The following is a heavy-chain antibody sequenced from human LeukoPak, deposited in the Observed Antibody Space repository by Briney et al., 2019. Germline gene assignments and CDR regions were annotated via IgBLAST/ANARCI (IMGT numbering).Heavy chain of an antibody. D-gene: IGHD6-19*01. V-gene: IGHV1-69*06. CDR2: IIPIFGTA. Sequence: ASVKVSCKASGGTFSSYAISWVRQAPGQGLEWMGGIIPIFGTANYAQKFQGRVTITADKSTSTAYMELSSLRSEDTAVYYCARDLGLGSLPVAGPFDYWGQGTLVTVSS. CDR3: ARDLGLGSLPVAGPFDY. CDR1: GGTFSSYA. J-gene: IGHJ4*02.